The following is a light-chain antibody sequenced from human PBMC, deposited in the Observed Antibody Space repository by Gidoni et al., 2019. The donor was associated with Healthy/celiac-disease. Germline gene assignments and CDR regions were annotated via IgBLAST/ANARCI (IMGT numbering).Light chain of an antibody. Sequence: EIVLTKSQGTMSLSPGERAPLSCRASPSVSSSYLACYQHKTGKAPRLLIYGASSRATGIPDRFSGSGSGTDFTLTISRLEPEDFAVYYCQQYGSSPLTFGGGTKVEIK. J-gene: IGKJ4*01. CDR2: GAS. V-gene: IGKV3-20*01. CDR1: PSVSSSY. CDR3: QQYGSSPLT.